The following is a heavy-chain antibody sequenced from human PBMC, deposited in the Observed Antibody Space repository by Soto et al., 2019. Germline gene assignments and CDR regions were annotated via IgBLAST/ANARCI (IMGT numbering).Heavy chain of an antibody. CDR1: GFTFSTYA. D-gene: IGHD1-1*01. V-gene: IGHV3-23*01. CDR3: AKERPRRTSGYFFEY. CDR2: VSASGLNT. Sequence: EVQLLESGGKLVQPGGSLTLSCAASGFTFSTYAMAWVRQAPGKGLEWVSGVSASGLNTDYADPVKGRFYISRDNSKNTVSLPMNSLRAEDTALYYGAKERPRRTSGYFFEYWGQGTPVTVSS. J-gene: IGHJ4*02.